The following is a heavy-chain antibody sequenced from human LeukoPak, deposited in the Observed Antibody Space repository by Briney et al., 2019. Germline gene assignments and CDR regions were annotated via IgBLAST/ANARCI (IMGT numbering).Heavy chain of an antibody. D-gene: IGHD6-13*01. V-gene: IGHV1-2*02. CDR1: GYTFTGYY. CDR2: INPNNGGT. J-gene: IGHJ4*02. Sequence: ASVKVSCKASGYTFTGYYIHWVRQAPGQGLEWMGWINPNNGGTKYAQKFQGRVTMTSDTSITTAYMELSRLISDDTAMYYCVRDRGSSWFADYWGQGTLLTVYS. CDR3: VRDRGSSWFADY.